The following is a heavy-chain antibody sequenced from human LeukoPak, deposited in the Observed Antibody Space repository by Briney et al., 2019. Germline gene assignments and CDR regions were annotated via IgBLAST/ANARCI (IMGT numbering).Heavy chain of an antibody. Sequence: SQTLSLTCTVSGGSISSGSYYWSWIRQPAGKGLEWIGRIYTSGSTNYNPSLKSRVTISVDTSKNQFSLKLSSVTAADTAVYYCARVEYSGSYYWSDYWGQGTLVTVSS. J-gene: IGHJ4*02. V-gene: IGHV4-61*02. CDR1: GGSISSGSYY. CDR3: ARVEYSGSYYWSDY. D-gene: IGHD1-26*01. CDR2: IYTSGST.